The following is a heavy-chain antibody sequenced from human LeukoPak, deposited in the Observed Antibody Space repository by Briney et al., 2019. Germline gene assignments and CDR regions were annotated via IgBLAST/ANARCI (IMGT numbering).Heavy chain of an antibody. D-gene: IGHD2-2*02. CDR3: AKDLSIVVVPAAIN. CDR2: IYSDGIT. CDR1: GFTVSTNY. Sequence: PGGSLRLSCAASGFTVSTNYMSWVRQAPGKGLEWVSLIYSDGITSDADSVKGRFTISRDDSKNTLHLQMNSLRAEDTAVYYCAKDLSIVVVPAAINWGQGTLVTVSS. J-gene: IGHJ4*02. V-gene: IGHV3-53*01.